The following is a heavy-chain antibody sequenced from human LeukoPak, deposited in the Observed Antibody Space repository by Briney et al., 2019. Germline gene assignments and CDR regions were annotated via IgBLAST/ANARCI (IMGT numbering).Heavy chain of an antibody. CDR1: GFTFSNNA. CDR3: ARGRAVTGSTVIDY. V-gene: IGHV3-23*01. D-gene: IGHD6-19*01. Sequence: GGSLRLSCAASGFTFSNNAMSWVRQAPGRGLEWVSAISGSSGLTYYTDSVKGRFTISRDNSKNTLYLQVNSLRAEDTAACYCARGRAVTGSTVIDYWGQGTLVTVSS. CDR2: ISGSSGLT. J-gene: IGHJ4*02.